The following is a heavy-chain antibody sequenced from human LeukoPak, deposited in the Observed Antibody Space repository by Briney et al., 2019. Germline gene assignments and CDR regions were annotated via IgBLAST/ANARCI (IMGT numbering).Heavy chain of an antibody. CDR3: ARGRIAARPFDY. D-gene: IGHD6-6*01. V-gene: IGHV4-34*01. CDR2: INHSGST. CDR1: GGSFSGYY. Sequence: SETLSLTCAVYGGSFSGYYWSWIRQPPGKGLEWIGEINHSGSTNYNPALKSRVTISVDTSKNQFSLKLSSVTAADTAVYYCARGRIAARPFDYWGQGTLVTVSS. J-gene: IGHJ4*02.